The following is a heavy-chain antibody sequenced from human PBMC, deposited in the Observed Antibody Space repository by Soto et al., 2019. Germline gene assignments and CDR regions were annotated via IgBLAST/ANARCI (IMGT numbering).Heavy chain of an antibody. CDR1: GFTFSSNA. D-gene: IGHD4-17*01. V-gene: IGHV3-30-3*01. CDR2: MSYDGSNE. Sequence: QVQLVESGGGVVQPGRPLRLSCAASGFTFSSNAMHWVRQAPGKGLEWVAVMSYDGSNEYYADSVKGRFTISRDNSKNTLYLQMNSLRAEDTAVYYCARDSILSGTTRPPPLDYWGQGTLVTVSS. CDR3: ARDSILSGTTRPPPLDY. J-gene: IGHJ4*02.